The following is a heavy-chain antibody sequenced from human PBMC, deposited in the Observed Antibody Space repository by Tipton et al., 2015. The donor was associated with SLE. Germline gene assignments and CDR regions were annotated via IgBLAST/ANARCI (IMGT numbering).Heavy chain of an antibody. CDR1: GFTFSYYG. CDR3: ARDLLPGYYGMDV. V-gene: IGHV3-30*03. D-gene: IGHD1-26*01. J-gene: IGHJ6*02. Sequence: SLRLSCAASGFTFSYYGMHWVRQAPGKGLEWVAVISYDGSNKYYADSVKGRFTISRDNSKNTLYLQMNSLRAEDTAVYYCARDLLPGYYGMDVWGQGTTVTVSS. CDR2: ISYDGSNK.